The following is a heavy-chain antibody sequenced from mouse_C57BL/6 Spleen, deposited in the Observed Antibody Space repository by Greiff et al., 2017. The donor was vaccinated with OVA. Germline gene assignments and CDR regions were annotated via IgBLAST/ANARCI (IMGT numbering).Heavy chain of an antibody. CDR2: IDPANGNT. V-gene: IGHV14-3*01. CDR3: ARDYGSSYQDFDV. Sequence: EVQLQQSVAELVRPGASVKLSCTASGFNIKNTYMHWVKQRPEQGLEWIGRIDPANGNTKYAPKFQGKATITAYTSSNTAYLQLSSLTSEDTAIYYCARDYGSSYQDFDVWGTGTTVTVAS. CDR1: GFNIKNTY. J-gene: IGHJ1*03. D-gene: IGHD1-1*01.